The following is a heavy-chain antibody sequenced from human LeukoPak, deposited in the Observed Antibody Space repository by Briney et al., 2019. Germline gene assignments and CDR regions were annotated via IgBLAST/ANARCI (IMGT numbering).Heavy chain of an antibody. CDR1: GGTFSSYA. CDR2: IIPIFGRA. J-gene: IGHJ5*02. D-gene: IGHD3-16*01. CDR3: ARGPVLANWFDP. Sequence: AASVKVSCKASGGTFSSYAITWVRQAPGQGLEWMGGIIPIFGRANYAQKFQGRVTITADESTSTAYMELSSLRSEDTAVYYCARGPVLANWFDPWGQGTLVTVSS. V-gene: IGHV1-69*13.